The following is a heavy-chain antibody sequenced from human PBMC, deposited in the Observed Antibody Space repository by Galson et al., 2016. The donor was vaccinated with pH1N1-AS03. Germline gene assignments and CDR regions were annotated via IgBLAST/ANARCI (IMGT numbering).Heavy chain of an antibody. Sequence: SLRLSCAASAFTFSNSWMSWVRQAPGKGLECVAIIKEDGSDKYYLDSVKGRFTISRDNAKNSLYLQMNSLRAEDTAVYYCARDGVGNYRVAFDIWGGGTMVTVSS. D-gene: IGHD1-7*01. CDR2: IKEDGSDK. CDR3: ARDGVGNYRVAFDI. J-gene: IGHJ3*02. CDR1: AFTFSNSW. V-gene: IGHV3-7*03.